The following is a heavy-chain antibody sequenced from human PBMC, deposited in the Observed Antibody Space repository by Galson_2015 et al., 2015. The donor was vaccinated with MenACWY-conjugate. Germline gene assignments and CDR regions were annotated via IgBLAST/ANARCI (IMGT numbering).Heavy chain of an antibody. D-gene: IGHD3-3*01. CDR3: ARGEIMIFGVLIIGWFDP. CDR2: INAGNGNT. CDR1: GYTFTNYA. J-gene: IGHJ5*02. V-gene: IGHV1-3*01. Sequence: SVKVSCKASGYTFTNYAMHWVRQAPGQRLEWMGWINAGNGNTKHSQKFQGRVTITKDTSASTAYMELSSLRSEDTAVYYCARGEIMIFGVLIIGWFDPWGQGTLVTVSS.